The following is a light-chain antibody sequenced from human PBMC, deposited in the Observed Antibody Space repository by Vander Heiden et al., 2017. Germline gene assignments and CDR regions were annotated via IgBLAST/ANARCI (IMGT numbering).Light chain of an antibody. CDR3: AAWDDSLNGVV. J-gene: IGLJ2*01. CDR1: SSNIGNNA. V-gene: IGLV1-36*01. CDR2: YDD. Sequence: QSVLTQPPSVSEAPRQRVTISCSGSSSNIGNNAVHWHQQLPGKAPNLLIYYDDLLPSGVSDRFSGSKSGTSASLAISGLQAEDEADYYCAAWDDSLNGVVFGGGTKLTVL.